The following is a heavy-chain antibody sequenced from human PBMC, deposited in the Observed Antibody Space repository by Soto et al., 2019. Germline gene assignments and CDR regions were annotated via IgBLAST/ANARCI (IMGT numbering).Heavy chain of an antibody. CDR2: IIPIFGTP. CDR3: ASDNYNSGSMGL. V-gene: IGHV1-69*13. Sequence: SVKVSCKASGGTFRNYAINWVRQAPGQGLEWMGGIIPIFGTPNYAQKFQGRVTITADATTSTAYMELSSLRSDDTAVYYCASDNYNSGSMGLWGQGTLVTVSS. J-gene: IGHJ4*02. CDR1: GGTFRNYA. D-gene: IGHD6-19*01.